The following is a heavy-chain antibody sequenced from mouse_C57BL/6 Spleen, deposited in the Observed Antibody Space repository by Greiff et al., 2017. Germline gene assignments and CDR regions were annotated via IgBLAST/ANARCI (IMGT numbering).Heavy chain of an antibody. CDR1: GYAFSSYW. V-gene: IGHV1-80*01. D-gene: IGHD1-2*01. CDR3: AHITTGAMDY. CDR2: LYPGDGDT. Sequence: QVQLKQSGAELVKPGASVTISCKASGYAFSSYWMNWVKQRPGKGLEWIGQLYPGDGDTNYNGKFKGKAALTADKSSSTTYMQLSSLTSEDSAVYFCAHITTGAMDYWGQGTSVTVSS. J-gene: IGHJ4*01.